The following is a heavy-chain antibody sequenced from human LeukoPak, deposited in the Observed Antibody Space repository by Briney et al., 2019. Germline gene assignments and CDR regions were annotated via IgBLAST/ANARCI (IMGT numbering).Heavy chain of an antibody. CDR3: SRSTWRYTMDV. CDR1: GFKFADYD. V-gene: IGHV3-49*03. J-gene: IGHJ6*02. D-gene: IGHD5-24*01. Sequence: GSLRLSCSVSGFKFADYDMSWLRQAPGKGLEWVGFIRNTIYGGTIKYAAAVKGRFSISRDDSKSIAYLQMNNLQSEDTAVYFCSRSTWRYTMDVWGQGTTVTVSS. CDR2: IRNTIYGGTI.